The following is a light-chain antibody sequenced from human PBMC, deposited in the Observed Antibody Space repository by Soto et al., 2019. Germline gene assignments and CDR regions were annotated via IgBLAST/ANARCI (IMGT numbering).Light chain of an antibody. CDR3: SSYAGSNNLV. CDR1: SSDVGGYNY. J-gene: IGLJ1*01. CDR2: EVS. V-gene: IGLV2-8*01. Sequence: QSALTQPPSASGSPGQSVTISCTGTSSDVGGYNYVSWYQQHPGKAPKLMIYEVSKRPSGVPDRFSGSKSGNTASLTVSGLQAEDEADSYCSSYAGSNNLVCGTGTXVTVL.